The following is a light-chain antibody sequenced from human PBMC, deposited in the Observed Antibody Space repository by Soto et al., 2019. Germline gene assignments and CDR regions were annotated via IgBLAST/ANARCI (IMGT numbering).Light chain of an antibody. V-gene: IGLV1-44*01. Sequence: QSALTQPPSASGAPGQRVTISCSGSSSNIGGNAVNWYQQLPGTAPRLLIYRNNQRPSGVPDRFSGSKSGTSASLAITGLQSEDEADYYCAAWDDSLNGQVFGTGTKLTVL. CDR3: AAWDDSLNGQV. CDR2: RNN. J-gene: IGLJ1*01. CDR1: SSNIGGNA.